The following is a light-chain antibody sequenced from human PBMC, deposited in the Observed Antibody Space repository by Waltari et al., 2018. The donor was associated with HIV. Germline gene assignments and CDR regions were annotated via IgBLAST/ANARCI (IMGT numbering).Light chain of an antibody. Sequence: QSVLTQPPSASGAPGQRVTISCSGSSSNIENDNVYWYQPFPGASPHLLIYKDTQRPSGVSDRFTGSKSGTSASLAIVGLRSDDEADYYCVGWDSRLRGYVFGAGTKVTVL. CDR3: VGWDSRLRGYV. CDR2: KDT. CDR1: SSNIENDN. V-gene: IGLV1-47*01. J-gene: IGLJ1*01.